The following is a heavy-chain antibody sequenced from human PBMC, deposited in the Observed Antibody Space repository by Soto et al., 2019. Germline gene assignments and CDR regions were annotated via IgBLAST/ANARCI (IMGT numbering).Heavy chain of an antibody. D-gene: IGHD1-26*01. V-gene: IGHV4-34*01. CDR3: VRWVGATNGPDYYFDD. CDR1: GGSFSGYY. Sequence: PSETLSLTCAVYGGSFSGYYWSWIRQPPGKGLEWIGEINHSGSTNYNPSLKSRVTISVDTSKNQFSLKLSSVTAADTAVYYCVRWVGATNGPDYYFDDWGQGTLVTVPS. J-gene: IGHJ4*02. CDR2: INHSGST.